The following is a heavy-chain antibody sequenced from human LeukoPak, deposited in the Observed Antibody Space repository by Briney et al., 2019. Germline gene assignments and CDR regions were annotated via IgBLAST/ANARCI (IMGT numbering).Heavy chain of an antibody. CDR1: GFTFRRFA. J-gene: IGHJ4*02. CDR2: VSGSGGTT. V-gene: IGHV3-23*01. D-gene: IGHD3-22*01. Sequence: PGGSLRLSCAASGFTFRRFAMSWVRQAPGKGLECVSVVSGSGGTTHYADSVKGRFTISRDNSKNTLYLQMNSLRAEDTAVYYCATHYYDPYYFDHWGQGTLVTVSS. CDR3: ATHYYDPYYFDH.